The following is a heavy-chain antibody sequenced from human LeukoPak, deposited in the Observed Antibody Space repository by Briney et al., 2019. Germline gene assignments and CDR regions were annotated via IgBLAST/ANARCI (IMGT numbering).Heavy chain of an antibody. CDR1: GYPLTELS. CDR3: ATGKAYYDSSGYYYDGNWFDP. J-gene: IGHJ5*02. V-gene: IGHV1-24*01. Sequence: GASVKVSCKVSGYPLTELSTHWVRQAPGKGLEWMGGFDPEDGETIYAQKFQGRVTMTEDTSTDTAYMELSSLRSEDTAVYYCATGKAYYDSSGYYYDGNWFDPWGQGTLVTVSS. D-gene: IGHD3-22*01. CDR2: FDPEDGET.